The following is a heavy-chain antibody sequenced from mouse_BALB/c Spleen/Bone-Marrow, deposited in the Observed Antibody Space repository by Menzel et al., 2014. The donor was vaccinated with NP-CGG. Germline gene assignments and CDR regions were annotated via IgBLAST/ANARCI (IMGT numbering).Heavy chain of an antibody. V-gene: IGHV1-9*01. J-gene: IGHJ4*01. CDR3: ARFRSYTMDF. CDR2: ILPGSDST. CDR1: GYTFSNLW. Sequence: VMLVESGAELMKPGASVKILCKATGYTFSNLWIEWMKQRPGHGLEWIGEILPGSDSTKYHEKFKGKATFTADPSTKTVYMQLSSLTSEDSAVYYCARFRSYTMDFWGQGTSVTVSS.